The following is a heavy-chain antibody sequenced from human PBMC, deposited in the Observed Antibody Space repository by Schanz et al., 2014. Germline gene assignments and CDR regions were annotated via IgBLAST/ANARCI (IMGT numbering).Heavy chain of an antibody. CDR1: GGTFSSYT. CDR2: IIPILGIA. V-gene: IGHV1-69*08. CDR3: ARDLTVDTGYVVHYYYYGMDV. J-gene: IGHJ6*02. D-gene: IGHD5-12*01. Sequence: QVQLVQSEAEVKKPGSSVKVSCKASGGTFSSYTISWVRQAPGRGLEWMGRIIPILGIANYAQNFQGRVTMTTDTSTSTSYMELTSLRFDDTAVYFCARDLTVDTGYVVHYYYYGMDVWGQGTTVTVSS.